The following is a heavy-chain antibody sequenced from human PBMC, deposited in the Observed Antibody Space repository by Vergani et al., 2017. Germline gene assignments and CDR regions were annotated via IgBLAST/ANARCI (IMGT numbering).Heavy chain of an antibody. J-gene: IGHJ6*03. D-gene: IGHD2-2*01. Sequence: QVQLVESGGGVVQPGGSLRLSCAASGFTFSTYGMHWVRQAPGKGLEWVALILYDGTNEYYTDSVKGRFTISRDNSKNTLYLQMNSLRAEDTALYYCAKVEYQLTNYYYYYYMDVWGKGTTVTVSS. CDR3: AKVEYQLTNYYYYYYMDV. CDR1: GFTFSTYG. V-gene: IGHV3-30*02. CDR2: ILYDGTNE.